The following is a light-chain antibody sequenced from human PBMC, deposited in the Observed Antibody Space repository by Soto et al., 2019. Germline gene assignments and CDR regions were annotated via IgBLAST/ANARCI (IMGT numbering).Light chain of an antibody. V-gene: IGKV3-15*01. CDR1: QSISDT. CDR3: QQYNDWPTT. Sequence: EIVMTQSPVTLSVSPGGRATLSCRASQSISDTLAWYQQKPGQAPRLLIHGASTRATGFPARFSGSGSGTDFTLTITSLQSEDFAVYYCQQYNDWPTTFGQGTKVDI. J-gene: IGKJ1*01. CDR2: GAS.